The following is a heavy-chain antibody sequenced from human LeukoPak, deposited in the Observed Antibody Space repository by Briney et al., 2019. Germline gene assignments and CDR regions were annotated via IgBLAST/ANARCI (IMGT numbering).Heavy chain of an antibody. V-gene: IGHV4-31*03. J-gene: IGHJ6*02. CDR3: ARDSFFNYYYYGMDV. CDR2: IYYSGST. Sequence: PSETLSLTCTVSGGSISSGGYYWSWIRQHPGKGLEWIGYIYYSGSTYYNPSLKSRVTISVDTSKNQFSLKLSSVTAADTAVYYCARDSFFNYYYYGMDVWGQGTTVTVSS. D-gene: IGHD3-16*01. CDR1: GGSISSGGYY.